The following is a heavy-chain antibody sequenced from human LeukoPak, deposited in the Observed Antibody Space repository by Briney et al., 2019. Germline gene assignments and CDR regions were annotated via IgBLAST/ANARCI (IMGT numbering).Heavy chain of an antibody. J-gene: IGHJ4*02. Sequence: PSETLSLTCAVYGGSFSGYYWSWIRHPPGKGLEWIGEINHSGSTNYNPSLKSRLTMSVDTSNSHFSLKLNSVTAADTALYYCASGSGWLPSNWGQGTLVTVSS. CDR2: INHSGST. V-gene: IGHV4-34*01. D-gene: IGHD5-12*01. CDR3: ASGSGWLPSN. CDR1: GGSFSGYY.